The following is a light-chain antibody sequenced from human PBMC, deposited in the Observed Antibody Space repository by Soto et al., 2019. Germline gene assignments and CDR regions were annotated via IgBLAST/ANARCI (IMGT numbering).Light chain of an antibody. V-gene: IGLV2-14*01. J-gene: IGLJ1*01. CDR2: ASS. CDR1: SSDVGSYNY. CDR3: SSYTSDSTLYV. Sequence: QSALTQPASVSGSPGQSITISCTGTSSDVGSYNYVSWYQQHPGKAPRPMICASSNRPSGVSHRFSGSRSGNTASLTISGLQAEDEADYFCSSYTSDSTLYVFGSGTKVTVL.